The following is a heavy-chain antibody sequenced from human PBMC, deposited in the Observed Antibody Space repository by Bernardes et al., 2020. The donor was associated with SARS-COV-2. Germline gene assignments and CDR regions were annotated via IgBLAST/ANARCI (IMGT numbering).Heavy chain of an antibody. J-gene: IGHJ4*02. CDR1: GCSISVYY. CDR3: AREWSSFDH. D-gene: IGHD1-26*01. CDR2: IHHTGTT. V-gene: IGHV4-59*01. Sequence: SETLSLTCTVSGCSISVYYWSWIRQPPGKGLEWIVYIHHTGTTSYNPSLESRVAISVDTSKNQLSLRLNSVTAADTAVYYCAREWSSFDHWGQGTLVTVSS.